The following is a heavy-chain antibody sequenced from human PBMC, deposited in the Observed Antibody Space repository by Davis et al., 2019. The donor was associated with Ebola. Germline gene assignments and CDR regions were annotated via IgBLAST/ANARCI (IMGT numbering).Heavy chain of an antibody. J-gene: IGHJ4*02. D-gene: IGHD6-13*01. V-gene: IGHV3-30*02. CDR1: GFTLSSYW. CDR2: IRYDGSNK. CDR3: AKPAAGTFDY. Sequence: GGSLRLSCAASGFTLSSYWMHWVRQAPGKGLEWVAFIRYDGSNKYYADSVKGRFTISRDNSKNTLYLQMNSLRAEDTAVYYCAKPAAGTFDYWGQATLVTVSS.